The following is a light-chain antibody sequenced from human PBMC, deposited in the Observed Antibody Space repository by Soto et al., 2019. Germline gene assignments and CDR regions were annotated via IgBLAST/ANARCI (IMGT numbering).Light chain of an antibody. CDR1: QSISSTY. J-gene: IGKJ2*01. V-gene: IGKV3-20*01. CDR3: QQYFGSLYT. CDR2: AAS. Sequence: SVLTQSPGTLSLFPGERATLSCRTSQSISSTYLAWYQQRPGQAPRLLIYAASSRATGIPDRFSGSGSGTDFTLTISRLEPEDFAVYYCQQYFGSLYTCGQGTKLEIK.